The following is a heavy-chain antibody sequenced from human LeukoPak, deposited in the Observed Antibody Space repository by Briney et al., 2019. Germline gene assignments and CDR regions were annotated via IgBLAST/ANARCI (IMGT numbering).Heavy chain of an antibody. D-gene: IGHD6-6*01. CDR3: ARVGESEYSSSFFDY. Sequence: PGASVKVSCKASGGTFSSYAISWVRQAPGQGLEWMGWINPNSGGTRYAQKFQGRVTLTSDTSISTAYMELSRLRSDDTAMYYCARVGESEYSSSFFDYWGQGTLVTVSS. J-gene: IGHJ4*02. CDR2: INPNSGGT. CDR1: GGTFSSYA. V-gene: IGHV1-2*02.